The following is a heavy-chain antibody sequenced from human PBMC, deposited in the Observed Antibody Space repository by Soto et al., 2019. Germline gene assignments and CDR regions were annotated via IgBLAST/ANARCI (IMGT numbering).Heavy chain of an antibody. J-gene: IGHJ2*01. V-gene: IGHV1-46*01. D-gene: IGHD4-17*01. CDR2: INPSGGST. CDR1: GYTFTSYY. CDR3: AREARMTTVTRSYWYFDL. Sequence: ASVKVSCKASGYTFTSYYMHWVRQAPGQGLEWMGIINPSGGSTSYAQKFQGRVTMTRDTSTSTVYMELSSLRSEDTAVYYCAREARMTTVTRSYWYFDLWGRGTLVTVSS.